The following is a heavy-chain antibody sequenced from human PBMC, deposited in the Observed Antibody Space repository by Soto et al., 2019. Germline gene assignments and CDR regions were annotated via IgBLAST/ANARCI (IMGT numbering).Heavy chain of an antibody. D-gene: IGHD3-22*01. CDR1: GGSISSSSYY. CDR3: ARQGLKYYYDISSYYLADGFDL. CDR2: IYYSGST. Sequence: QLQLQESGPGLVKPSETLSLTCTVSGGSISSSSYYWGWIRQPPGKGLEWIGSIYYSGSTYYNPSLKSRITISVDTSKQQFTLKLSSVTAADTGVYYCARQGLKYYYDISSYYLADGFDLRGRVTMGTDS. J-gene: IGHJ3*01. V-gene: IGHV4-39*01.